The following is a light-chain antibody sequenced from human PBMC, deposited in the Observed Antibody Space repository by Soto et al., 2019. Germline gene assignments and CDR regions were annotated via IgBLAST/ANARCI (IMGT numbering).Light chain of an antibody. V-gene: IGKV4-1*01. J-gene: IGKJ4*01. CDR3: SEYLGIRLT. Sequence: IVMRQSPDSLAVPLGERATINCKSRQSVFYRANCMNYIAWYQHKPGQPPKLIIYWASTREAGVPDRFRGSESQTYFTLTNSNLQAEYVAVYYCSEYLGIRLTCGGETKVAV. CDR1: QSVFYRANCMNY. CDR2: WAS.